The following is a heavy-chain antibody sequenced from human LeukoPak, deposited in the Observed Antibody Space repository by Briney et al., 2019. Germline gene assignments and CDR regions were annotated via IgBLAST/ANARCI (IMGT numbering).Heavy chain of an antibody. CDR2: ISSSSSYI. CDR3: AKHQGPGMYIFDF. CDR1: GFTFSIYR. Sequence: GGCLRLCCGASGFTFSIYRGNWVGRTRAKGQGWVSCISSSSSYIYYADSVKGRFTISRDNAKNSLYLQMDSLRAEDTAVYYCAKHQGPGMYIFDFWGQGTLVTVSS. D-gene: IGHD1-1*01. V-gene: IGHV3-21*01. J-gene: IGHJ4*02.